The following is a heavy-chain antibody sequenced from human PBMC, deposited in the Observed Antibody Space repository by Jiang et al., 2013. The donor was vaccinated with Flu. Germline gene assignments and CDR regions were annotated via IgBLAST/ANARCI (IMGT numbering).Heavy chain of an antibody. D-gene: IGHD2-15*01. J-gene: IGHJ6*02. CDR2: IRYDGSNK. CDR3: AFVVEAAGGMDV. V-gene: IGHV3-30*02. Sequence: QLLESGGGVVLPGGSLRLSCAASGFTFSSYGMHWVRQAPGKGLEWVAFIRYDGSNKYYADSGKGRFTISRDNSKNTLYLQMNSLRAEDTAVYYCAFVVEAAGGMDVWGQGTTVIVSS. CDR1: GFTFSSYG.